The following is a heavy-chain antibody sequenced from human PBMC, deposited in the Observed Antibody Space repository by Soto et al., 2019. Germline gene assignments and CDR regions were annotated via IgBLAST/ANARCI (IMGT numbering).Heavy chain of an antibody. CDR3: ARALVLGVGALSQ. J-gene: IGHJ4*02. CDR2: ISDSGSLT. D-gene: IGHD1-26*01. CDR1: GFTFSAYY. V-gene: IGHV3-11*01. Sequence: QVQLVESGGGLVKPEGSLRLSCAASGFTFSAYYMSWTRQAPGKGLEWVSYISDSGSLTHYGDSVKGRFTISRDNAKASLYLQMDSLRAEDTAIYYCARALVLGVGALSQWGQGTLVTVSS.